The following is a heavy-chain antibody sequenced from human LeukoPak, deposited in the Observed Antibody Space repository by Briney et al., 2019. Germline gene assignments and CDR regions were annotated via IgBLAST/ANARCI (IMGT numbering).Heavy chain of an antibody. CDR2: ISYDGSNK. V-gene: IGHV3-30*03. Sequence: GRSLRLSCAASGFTFSSYGMHWVRQAPGKGLEWVAVISYDGSNKYYADSVKGRFTISRDNSKNTLYLQMNSLRAEDTAVYYCASGLDYGGLDYWGQGTLVTVSS. J-gene: IGHJ4*02. CDR3: ASGLDYGGLDY. CDR1: GFTFSSYG. D-gene: IGHD4-23*01.